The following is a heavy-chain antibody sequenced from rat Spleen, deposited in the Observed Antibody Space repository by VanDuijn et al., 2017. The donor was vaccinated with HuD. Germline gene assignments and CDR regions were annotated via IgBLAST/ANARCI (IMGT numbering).Heavy chain of an antibody. CDR2: ITTSGANT. CDR1: GFTFNKYW. D-gene: IGHD1-1*01. CDR3: TRENYYSGDY. Sequence: EVQLVESGGGLVQPGRSLKLSCVASGFTFNKYWMNWIRQAPGKGLEWVAAITTSGANTYYPDSVKGRFTISRDNAQNTLYLQMNSLRSEDTATYYCTRENYYSGDYWGQGVMVTVSS. V-gene: IGHV5-31*01. J-gene: IGHJ2*01.